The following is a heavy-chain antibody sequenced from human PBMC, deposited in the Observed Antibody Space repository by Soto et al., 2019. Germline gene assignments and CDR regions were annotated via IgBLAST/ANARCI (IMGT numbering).Heavy chain of an antibody. D-gene: IGHD5-12*01. CDR2: IYHSGST. Sequence: SETLSLTCAVSGGSISSGGYSWSWFRQPPGKGLEWIGYIYHSGSTYYNPSLKSRVTISVDTSKNQFSLKLSSVTAADTAVYYCARDQGEMATIPDYYGMDVWGQGTTVT. CDR1: GGSISSGGYS. V-gene: IGHV4-30-2*01. CDR3: ARDQGEMATIPDYYGMDV. J-gene: IGHJ6*02.